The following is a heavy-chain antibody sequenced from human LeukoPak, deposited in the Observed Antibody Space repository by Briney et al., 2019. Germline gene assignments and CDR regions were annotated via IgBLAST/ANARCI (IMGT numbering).Heavy chain of an antibody. V-gene: IGHV3-15*01. Sequence: PGGSLRLSCVASGFTFSNAWMNWVRQAPGKGLEWVGRIKSKTDGGTTDYAAPVKGRITISRDDSTNTLHLQMNSLKTEDTAVYYCTTDPGGAVAVSYFDYWGQGTLVTVSS. CDR1: GFTFSNAW. CDR2: IKSKTDGGTT. D-gene: IGHD6-19*01. CDR3: TTDPGGAVAVSYFDY. J-gene: IGHJ4*02.